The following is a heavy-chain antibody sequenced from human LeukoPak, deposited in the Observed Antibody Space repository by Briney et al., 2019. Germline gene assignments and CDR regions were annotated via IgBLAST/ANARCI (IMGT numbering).Heavy chain of an antibody. CDR1: GFTFSNAW. V-gene: IGHV3-66*04. Sequence: GGSLRLSCAASGFTFSNAWMSWVRQAPGKGLEWVSVTYSGGNTYYADSVKGRFTISRDNSKNTLYLQMSSLRVDDTAVYYCARPGTTLYYAMDVWGQGTAVSVSS. CDR3: ARPGTTLYYAMDV. J-gene: IGHJ6*02. CDR2: TYSGGNT. D-gene: IGHD4-11*01.